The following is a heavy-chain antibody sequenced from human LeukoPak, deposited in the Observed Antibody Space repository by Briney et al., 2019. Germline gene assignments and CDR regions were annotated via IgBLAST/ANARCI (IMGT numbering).Heavy chain of an antibody. Sequence: SETLSLTCTVSGGSISSSSYYWGWIRQPPGKGLEWIGSIYYSGSTYYNPSLKSRVTISVDTSKNQFSLKLSSVTAADTAVYYCASQRGYSYGYYDYWGQGTLVTVSS. J-gene: IGHJ4*02. CDR1: GGSISSSSYY. CDR3: ASQRGYSYGYYDY. CDR2: IYYSGST. V-gene: IGHV4-39*01. D-gene: IGHD5-18*01.